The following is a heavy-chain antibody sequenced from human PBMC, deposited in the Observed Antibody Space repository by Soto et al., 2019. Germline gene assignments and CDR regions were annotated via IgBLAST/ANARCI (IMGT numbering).Heavy chain of an antibody. D-gene: IGHD5-12*01. Sequence: EVQLLESGGGLVQPGGSLRLSCAASGFTFSSYAMSWVRQAPGKGLEWVSAISGSGGSTYYADSVKGWFTISRDNSKNTLYLQMNSLRAEDTAVYYCAKGIGVAYYFDYWGQGTLVTVSS. V-gene: IGHV3-23*01. J-gene: IGHJ4*02. CDR3: AKGIGVAYYFDY. CDR1: GFTFSSYA. CDR2: ISGSGGST.